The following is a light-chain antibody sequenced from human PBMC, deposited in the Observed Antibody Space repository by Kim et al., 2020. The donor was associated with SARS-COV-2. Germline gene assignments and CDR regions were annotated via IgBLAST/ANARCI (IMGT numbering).Light chain of an antibody. CDR2: TKD. CDR3: AAWDASLIGWV. Sequence: QSVLTQPPSASGTPGQRVTISCSGSSSNIGSSTVNWYQQLPGTAPKLLISTKDQRPSGVPDRFSGSKSGTSSSLAISGLQSEDEAEYYCAAWDASLIGWVFGGGTQLTV. V-gene: IGLV1-44*01. J-gene: IGLJ3*02. CDR1: SSNIGSST.